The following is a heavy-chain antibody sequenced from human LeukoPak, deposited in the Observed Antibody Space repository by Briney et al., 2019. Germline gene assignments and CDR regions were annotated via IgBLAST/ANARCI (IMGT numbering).Heavy chain of an antibody. CDR2: ISYDGSNK. D-gene: IGHD3-22*01. V-gene: IGHV3-30*04. CDR1: GFTFSSHA. CDR3: AKDSYYDSSGYLKDY. J-gene: IGHJ4*02. Sequence: GGSLRLSCAASGFTFSSHAMHWVRQAPGKGLEWVAVISYDGSNKYYADSVKGRFTISRDNSKNTLYLQMNSLRAEDTAVYYCAKDSYYDSSGYLKDYWGQGTLVTVSS.